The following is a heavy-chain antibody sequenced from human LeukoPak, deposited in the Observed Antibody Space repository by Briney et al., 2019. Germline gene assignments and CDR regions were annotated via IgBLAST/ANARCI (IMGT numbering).Heavy chain of an antibody. CDR3: AKDLKSMVRGACMDA. CDR2: IDSGGYT. D-gene: IGHD3-10*01. V-gene: IGHV3-66*01. CDR1: RFTVSSSY. Sequence: PGGSLRLSCAASRFTVSSSYMNWVRQAPGKGLEWVSLIDSGGYTYYADSVKGRFTISGDNSKNTLFLQMNSLRAEDTAVYYCAKDLKSMVRGACMDAWGQGTTVTVSS. J-gene: IGHJ6*02.